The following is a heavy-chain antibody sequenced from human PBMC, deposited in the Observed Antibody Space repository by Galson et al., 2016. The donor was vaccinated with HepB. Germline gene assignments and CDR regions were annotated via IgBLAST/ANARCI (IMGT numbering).Heavy chain of an antibody. D-gene: IGHD2-15*01. CDR2: IQHSGRT. Sequence: SETLSLTCTVSGGPIDTTNWWSWVRQPPGKGLEWIGEIQHSGRTNYNSSLKSRVSMSVDKSKNEFSLRLTSVIAADTDVYYCARVGSLSYFYGMDVWGQGTTVSVSS. V-gene: IGHV4-4*02. CDR3: ARVGSLSYFYGMDV. J-gene: IGHJ6*02. CDR1: GGPIDTTNW.